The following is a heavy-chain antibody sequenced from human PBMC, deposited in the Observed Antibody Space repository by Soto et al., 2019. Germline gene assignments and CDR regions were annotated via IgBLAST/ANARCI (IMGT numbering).Heavy chain of an antibody. Sequence: GGSLRLSCAASGFTFSSYAMSWVRQAPGKGLEWVSAISCSGGSTYYADSVKGRFTIYRDNSKNTLYLQMNSLRAEDTAVYYCAKVISEGYYFDYWGQGTLVTVSS. CDR3: AKVISEGYYFDY. CDR2: ISCSGGST. V-gene: IGHV3-23*01. CDR1: GFTFSSYA. J-gene: IGHJ4*02.